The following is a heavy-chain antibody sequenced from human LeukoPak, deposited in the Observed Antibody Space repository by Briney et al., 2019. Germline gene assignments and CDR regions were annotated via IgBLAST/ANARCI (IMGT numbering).Heavy chain of an antibody. CDR2: IKQDGSEK. CDR1: GFTFSNYW. V-gene: IGHV3-7*01. J-gene: IGHJ4*02. CDR3: AKDTYYYDSSGSRTYYFDY. D-gene: IGHD3-22*01. Sequence: GGSLRLSCAASGFTFSNYWMSWVRQAPGKGLEWVANIKQDGSEKYYVDSVKGRFTISRDNGKNSLYLQVNSLRAEDTAVYYCAKDTYYYDSSGSRTYYFDYWGQGTLVTVSS.